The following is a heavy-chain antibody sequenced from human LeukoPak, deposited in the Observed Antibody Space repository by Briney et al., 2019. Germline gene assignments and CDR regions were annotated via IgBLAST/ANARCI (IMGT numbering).Heavy chain of an antibody. CDR3: KKQCQKYSHGPGYYYYYRMDV. Sequence: PGRSLRLSCAASGSTFSSYGMHWFRQAPGKGLEWVAVISYDGSNKYYADSVKGRFTISRDNSKNTLYLQMNSLRAEEAAVYYSKKQCQKYSHGPGYYYYYRMDVWGQGTTVTVSS. CDR2: ISYDGSNK. D-gene: IGHD5-18*01. J-gene: IGHJ6*02. CDR1: GSTFSSYG. V-gene: IGHV3-30*18.